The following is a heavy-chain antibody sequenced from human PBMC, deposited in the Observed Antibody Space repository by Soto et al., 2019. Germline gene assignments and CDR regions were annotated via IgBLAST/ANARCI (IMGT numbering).Heavy chain of an antibody. Sequence: EVHLLESGGGLVQPGGSLRLSCAASGFTFGTYAMSWVRQAPGKGLEWVSSISGSGDSTYYADSVKGRFTISRDNSKNTLYLQMNSLRAEDTALYYCAKDRSVDTRDWFDPWGQGTLVTVSS. D-gene: IGHD5-18*01. J-gene: IGHJ5*02. CDR2: ISGSGDST. V-gene: IGHV3-23*01. CDR1: GFTFGTYA. CDR3: AKDRSVDTRDWFDP.